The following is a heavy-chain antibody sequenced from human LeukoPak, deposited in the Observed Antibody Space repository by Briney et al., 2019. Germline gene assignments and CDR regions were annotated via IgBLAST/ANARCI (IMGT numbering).Heavy chain of an antibody. Sequence: GGSLRLSCAASGFTFSSYSMNWVRQAPGKGLEYVSAISSNGGSTYYANSVKGRFTISRDNSKNTLYLQMGSLRAEDMAVYYCARGLTGRVAWSRGAFDIWGQGTMVTVSS. CDR3: ARGLTGRVAWSRGAFDI. CDR2: ISSNGGST. J-gene: IGHJ3*02. V-gene: IGHV3-64*01. CDR1: GFTFSSYS. D-gene: IGHD3-10*01.